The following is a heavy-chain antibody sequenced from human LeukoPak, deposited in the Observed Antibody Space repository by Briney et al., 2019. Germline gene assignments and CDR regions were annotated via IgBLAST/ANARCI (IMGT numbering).Heavy chain of an antibody. Sequence: PGGSLRLSCAASGFTVSSNYMSWVRQAPGKGLEWVSVIYSGGSTYYAGSVKGRFTISRDNSKNTLYLQMNSLRAEDTAVYYCARDLCTTGLNYYYYYGMDVWGQGTTVTVSS. CDR3: ARDLCTTGLNYYYYYGMDV. V-gene: IGHV3-66*01. D-gene: IGHD1-1*01. J-gene: IGHJ6*02. CDR1: GFTVSSNY. CDR2: IYSGGST.